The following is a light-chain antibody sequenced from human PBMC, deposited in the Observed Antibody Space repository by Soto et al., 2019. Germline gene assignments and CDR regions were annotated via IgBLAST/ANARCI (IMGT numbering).Light chain of an antibody. Sequence: QSALTQPASVSGSPGQSITISSTGTSSDVGGYKHVSWYQQHPGKAPKLMIYDVSDRPSGVSNRFSGSKSGNTASLTISGLQAEDEADYYCSSYTNSSTVFGGGTKLTVL. J-gene: IGLJ2*01. CDR2: DVS. CDR3: SSYTNSSTV. V-gene: IGLV2-14*01. CDR1: SSDVGGYKH.